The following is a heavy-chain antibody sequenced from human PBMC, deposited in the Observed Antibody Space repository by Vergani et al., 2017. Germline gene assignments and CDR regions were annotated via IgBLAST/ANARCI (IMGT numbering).Heavy chain of an antibody. V-gene: IGHV4-39*01. D-gene: IGHD3-9*01. CDR3: ARRSGIVYDIFSGTQYFFDC. CDR2: LYYHGST. J-gene: IGHJ4*02. CDR1: GTSINDNTYY. Sequence: QVQLQESGPGLVKPSETLSLTCTVSGTSINDNTYYWGWIRQPPGKGLDWIGGLYYHGSTYSNPSLRSRVTISRDVSRNQFSVQLTSVTAADTAVYYCARRSGIVYDIFSGTQYFFDCWGQGTLVTVSS.